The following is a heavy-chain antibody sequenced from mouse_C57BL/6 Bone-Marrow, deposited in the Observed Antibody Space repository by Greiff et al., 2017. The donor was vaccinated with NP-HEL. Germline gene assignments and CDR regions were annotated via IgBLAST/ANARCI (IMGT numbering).Heavy chain of an antibody. CDR1: GYTFTSYW. D-gene: IGHD1-1*01. CDR3: ARSWRVLRYFDY. CDR2: IDPSDSET. V-gene: IGHV1-52*01. Sequence: VQLQQPGAELVRPGSSVKLSCKASGYTFTSYWMHWVKQRPIQGLEWIGNIDPSDSETHYNQKFKDKATLTVDKSSSTAYMQLSSLTSEDSAVYYCARSWRVLRYFDYWGQGTTLTVSS. J-gene: IGHJ2*01.